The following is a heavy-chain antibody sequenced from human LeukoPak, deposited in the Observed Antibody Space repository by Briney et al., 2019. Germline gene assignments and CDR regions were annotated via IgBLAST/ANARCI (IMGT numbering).Heavy chain of an antibody. CDR1: GGSISSSSYY. CDR2: IYTSGST. CDR3: ARGPGGSSSSDFDY. V-gene: IGHV4-61*02. Sequence: PSETLSLTCTVSGGSISSSSYYWGWIRQPPGKGLEWIGRIYTSGSTNYNPSLKSRVTISVDTSKNQFSLKLSSVTAADTAVYYCARGPGGSSSSDFDYWGQGTLVTVSS. J-gene: IGHJ4*02. D-gene: IGHD6-6*01.